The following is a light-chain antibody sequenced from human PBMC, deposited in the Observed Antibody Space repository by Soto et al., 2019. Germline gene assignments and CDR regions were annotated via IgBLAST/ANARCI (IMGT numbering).Light chain of an antibody. V-gene: IGKV1-39*01. CDR2: ATS. CDR3: QQSYSSPLT. CDR1: QNIKKF. J-gene: IGKJ4*01. Sequence: DIHMTQSPSSLSASVGDRVTITCRASQNIKKFLNWYQQRPGKAPSALIHATSTLQNGVSSRFSGSGSDTDFTLTITSLQPEDFATYFCQQSYSSPLTFDGGTKVEL.